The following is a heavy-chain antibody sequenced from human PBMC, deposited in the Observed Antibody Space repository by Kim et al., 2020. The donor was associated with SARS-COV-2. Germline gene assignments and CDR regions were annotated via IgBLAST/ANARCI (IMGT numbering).Heavy chain of an antibody. CDR1: GGSVSSGSYY. J-gene: IGHJ6*02. D-gene: IGHD3-3*01. CDR2: IYYSGST. CDR3: ARQRADIWSGSPAPGMDF. V-gene: IGHV4-61*01. Sequence: SETLSLTCTVSGGSVSSGSYYWSWIRQPPGKGLEWIGYIYYSGSTNYNPSLKRRATISVDTSKNQFSLKLSSVTAADTAVYYCARQRADIWSGSPAPGMDFWGQGTTVTVSS.